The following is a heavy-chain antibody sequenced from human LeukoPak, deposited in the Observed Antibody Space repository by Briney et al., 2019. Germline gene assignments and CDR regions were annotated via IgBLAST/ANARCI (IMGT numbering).Heavy chain of an antibody. Sequence: SGPALVKPTQILTLTCTFSGFSLSTSGMCVSWIRQPPGKALEWLARLDWDDDKYYSTSLKTRLTISKDTSKNQMVLTMTNMDPVDTATYYCARHDYYDSSGYSWGQGTLVTVSS. J-gene: IGHJ5*02. CDR2: LDWDDDK. CDR3: ARHDYYDSSGYS. CDR1: GFSLSTSGMC. V-gene: IGHV2-70*11. D-gene: IGHD3-22*01.